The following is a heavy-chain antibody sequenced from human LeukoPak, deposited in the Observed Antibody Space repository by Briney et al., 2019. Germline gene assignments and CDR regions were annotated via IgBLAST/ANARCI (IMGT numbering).Heavy chain of an antibody. CDR3: AREDGRWYYGMDV. Sequence: IPGGSLRLSCAASGFTFSSYSMNWVRQAPGKGLEWVSSISSSSYIYYADSVKGRFTISRDNAKNSLYLQMNSLRAEDTAVYYCAREDGRWYYGMDVWGQGTTVTVSS. CDR1: GFTFSSYS. J-gene: IGHJ6*02. CDR2: ISSSSYI. D-gene: IGHD3-16*01. V-gene: IGHV3-21*01.